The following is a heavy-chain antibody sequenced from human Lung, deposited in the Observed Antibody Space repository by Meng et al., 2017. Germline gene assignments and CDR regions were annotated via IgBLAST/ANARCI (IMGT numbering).Heavy chain of an antibody. CDR2: ISGSGSSP. Sequence: VLLGEGGRGLVHPGRSRPLSRAASASTFSKDATSWARQAPGKGLEWVSAISGSGSSPSYADSVKGRFTISRDNSKNTLYLQMNSMRAENTAVYYCAKKGWLYWGSGDDYWRQGSLVTVSS. CDR1: ASTFSKDA. J-gene: IGHJ4*02. CDR3: AKKGWLYWGSGDDY. D-gene: IGHD7-27*01. V-gene: IGHV3-23*04.